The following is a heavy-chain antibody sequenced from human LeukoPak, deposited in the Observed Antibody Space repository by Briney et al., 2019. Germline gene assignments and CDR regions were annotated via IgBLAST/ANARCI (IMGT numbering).Heavy chain of an antibody. D-gene: IGHD6-13*01. CDR2: INHSGST. CDR3: ASRGLAAAGLRWFDP. Sequence: SETLSLTCAVYGVSFSGYYWSWIRQPPGKGLEWIGEINHSGSTNYNPSLKSRVTISVDTSKNQFSLKLSSVTAADTAVYYCASRGLAAAGLRWFDPWGQGTLVTVSS. V-gene: IGHV4-34*01. J-gene: IGHJ5*02. CDR1: GVSFSGYY.